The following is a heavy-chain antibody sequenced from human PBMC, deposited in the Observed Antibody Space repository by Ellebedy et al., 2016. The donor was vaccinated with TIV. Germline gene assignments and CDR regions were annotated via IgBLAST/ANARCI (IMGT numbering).Heavy chain of an antibody. CDR3: AMLYGAGY. V-gene: IGHV3-23*01. J-gene: IGHJ4*02. D-gene: IGHD3-16*02. CDR2: ISHTGSRT. CDR1: GFTFNSYA. Sequence: PGGSLRLSCAASGFTFNSYAMSWVRQAPGKGLEWVSTISHTGSRTYYANSVEGRFIISRDNSKRTLYLQMNSLRAEDTAVYYCAMLYGAGYWGQGTLVTVSS.